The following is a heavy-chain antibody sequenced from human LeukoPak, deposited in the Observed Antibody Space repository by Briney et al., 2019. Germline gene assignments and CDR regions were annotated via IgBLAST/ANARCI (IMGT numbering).Heavy chain of an antibody. CDR3: ARDRDIVEVPATLPYYGMDV. CDR1: GGSFSGYY. V-gene: IGHV4-34*01. D-gene: IGHD2-2*01. CDR2: INHSGST. Sequence: SETLSLTCAVYGGSFSGYYWSWIRQPPGKGLEGIGEINHSGSTNYNPSLTSRVTISVDTSKNQFSLKLSSVTAADTAVYYCARDRDIVEVPATLPYYGMDVWGKGTTVTVSS. J-gene: IGHJ6*04.